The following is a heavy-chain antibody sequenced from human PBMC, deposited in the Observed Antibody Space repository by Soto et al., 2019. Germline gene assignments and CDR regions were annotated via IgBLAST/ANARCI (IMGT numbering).Heavy chain of an antibody. V-gene: IGHV3-30*18. J-gene: IGHJ6*02. D-gene: IGHD1-26*01. CDR2: ISYYGSNK. CDR1: GFTFSSYG. Sequence: QVQLVEPGGGVVQPGRSLRLSCAASGFTFSSYGMHWVRQAPGKGLEWVAVISYYGSNKYYADSVKGRFTISRDNSKNTPYLQMNSLRAEDTAVYYCAKDLVGGVRYYYGMDVWGQGTTVTVSS. CDR3: AKDLVGGVRYYYGMDV.